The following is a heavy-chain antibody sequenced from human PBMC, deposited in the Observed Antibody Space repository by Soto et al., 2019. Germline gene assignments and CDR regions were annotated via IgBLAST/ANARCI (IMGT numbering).Heavy chain of an antibody. D-gene: IGHD1-26*01. CDR3: ARGVGATHFDF. CDR2: GHYSGTP. V-gene: IGHV4-59*01. J-gene: IGHJ4*02. Sequence: SETLSLTCTVSGGSISDYYWTWIRRPPWKGLEWIGYGHYSGTPNYNPSLKSRVTVSVATSKTQFSLTLSSVTAADTAVYYCARGVGATHFDFWGQGTLVTVSS. CDR1: GGSISDYY.